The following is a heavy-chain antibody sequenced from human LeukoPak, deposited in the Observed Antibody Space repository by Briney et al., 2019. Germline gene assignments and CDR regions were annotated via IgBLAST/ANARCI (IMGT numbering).Heavy chain of an antibody. CDR2: IYSSGST. CDR3: ARASGSVIYYNSCDS. Sequence: SETLSLTCTVSGASLSSGSDYWTWIRRPAGEGLEWIGQIYSSGSTNYSPSLTSRVTISADTSKNQFFLKINSVTAADTAVYYCARASGSVIYYNSCDSWGQGILIAVPS. V-gene: IGHV4-61*09. CDR1: GASLSSGSDY. D-gene: IGHD3-10*01. J-gene: IGHJ5*01.